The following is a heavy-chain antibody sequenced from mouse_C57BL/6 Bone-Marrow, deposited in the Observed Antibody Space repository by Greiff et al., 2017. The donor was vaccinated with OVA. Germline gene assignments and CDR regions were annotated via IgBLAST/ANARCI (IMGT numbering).Heavy chain of an antibody. CDR3: ARAAY. CDR1: GYTFTDYY. Sequence: VQRVESGAELVRPGASVKLSCKASGYTFTDYYINWVKQRPGQGLEWIARIYPGSGNTYYNEKFKGKATLTAEKSSSTAYMQLSSLTSEDSAVYFCARAAYWGQGTLVTVSA. J-gene: IGHJ3*01. CDR2: IYPGSGNT. V-gene: IGHV1-76*01.